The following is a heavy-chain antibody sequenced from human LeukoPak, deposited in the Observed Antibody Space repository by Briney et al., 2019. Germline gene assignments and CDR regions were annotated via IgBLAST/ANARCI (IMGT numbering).Heavy chain of an antibody. CDR3: ARGWSGYDY. CDR1: GSTVSGNY. D-gene: IGHD3-10*01. V-gene: IGHV3-53*01. Sequence: PGGSLRLSCAASGSTVSGNYMTWVRQAPGKGLDWVSVIYKNNNTYHADSVRGRFTISRDNSRNTVYLQMNSLRAEDTAVYYCARGWSGYDYWGQGTLVTVSS. J-gene: IGHJ4*02. CDR2: IYKNNNT.